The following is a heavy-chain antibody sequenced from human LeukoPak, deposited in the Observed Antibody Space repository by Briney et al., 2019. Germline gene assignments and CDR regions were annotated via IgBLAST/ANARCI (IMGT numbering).Heavy chain of an antibody. D-gene: IGHD6-19*01. CDR2: IKRDGSEN. J-gene: IGHJ4*02. CDR3: ARYSSGWYFDC. CDR1: GFTLSSYS. Sequence: GGSLRLSCAASGFTLSSYSMGWVRQAAGKGLERVAYIKRDGSENKYVDSVKGRFAISRDNAENSLYLQMNSLRTEDTAVYYCARYSSGWYFDCWGQGTLVTVSS. V-gene: IGHV3-7*01.